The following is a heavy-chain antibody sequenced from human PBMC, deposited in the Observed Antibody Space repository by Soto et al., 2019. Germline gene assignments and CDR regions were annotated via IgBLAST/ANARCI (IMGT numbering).Heavy chain of an antibody. J-gene: IGHJ4*02. CDR2: TRNKANSYTT. CDR1: GFTFSDHY. V-gene: IGHV3-72*01. CDR3: ARVTGYYDSIPELTLDY. Sequence: EVQLVESGGGLVQPGGSLRLSCAASGFTFSDHYMDWVRQDPGKGLEWVGRTRNKANSYTTEYAASVKGRFTISRDDSKNSLYLQMNSLKTEDTAVYYCARVTGYYDSIPELTLDYWGQGTLVTVSS. D-gene: IGHD3-22*01.